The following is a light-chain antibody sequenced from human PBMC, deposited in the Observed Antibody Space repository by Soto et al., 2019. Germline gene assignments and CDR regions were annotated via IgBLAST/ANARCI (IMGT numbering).Light chain of an antibody. CDR1: QNINNW. V-gene: IGKV1-5*01. Sequence: DVQMTQSPSTLSASVGDRVIITCRASQNINNWLAWYQQKPGRAPKVLIYEVSNLESGVPSRFSGSRSGTEFTLTISGLQPDDFATYYCQQYNTYPWTFGPGTQVEV. CDR2: EVS. CDR3: QQYNTYPWT. J-gene: IGKJ1*01.